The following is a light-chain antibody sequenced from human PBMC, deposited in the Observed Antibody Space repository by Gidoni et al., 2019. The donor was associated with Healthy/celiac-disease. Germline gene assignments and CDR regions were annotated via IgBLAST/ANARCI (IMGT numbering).Light chain of an antibody. J-gene: IGKJ4*01. CDR1: QDISNY. V-gene: IGKV1-33*01. Sequence: DIQMTQSPSSLSASLGDRVTITCQAIQDISNYLTWYQQKPGKAPKLLIYDASNLETGVPSRFSGSGSGTDFTFTISSLQPEDIATYYCQQYDNLPLTFGGGTKVEIK. CDR2: DAS. CDR3: QQYDNLPLT.